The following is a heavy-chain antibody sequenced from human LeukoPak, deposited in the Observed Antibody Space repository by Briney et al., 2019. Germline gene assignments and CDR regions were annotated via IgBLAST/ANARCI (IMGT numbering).Heavy chain of an antibody. J-gene: IGHJ1*01. V-gene: IGHV3-21*06. CDR2: ISSSSNYI. Sequence: PGGSLTLSCAASGFTFSTYRMIWVRQAPGKGLEWVSSISSSSNYIYYADSVKGRFSISRDDSKNLLFLQMNGLRVEDTAVYYCARDMTTATTCYLEHWGQGTLVTVSS. D-gene: IGHD4-17*01. CDR1: GFTFSTYR. CDR3: ARDMTTATTCYLEH.